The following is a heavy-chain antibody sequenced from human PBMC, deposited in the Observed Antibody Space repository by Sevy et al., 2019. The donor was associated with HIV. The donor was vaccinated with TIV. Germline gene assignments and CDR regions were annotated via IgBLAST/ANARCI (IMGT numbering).Heavy chain of an antibody. V-gene: IGHV3-23*01. CDR1: GFTFSSYG. J-gene: IGHJ3*02. CDR2: ISGSGGIT. CDR3: AKSLVVGPTNAFDI. D-gene: IGHD2-15*01. Sequence: GGSLRLSCAVSGFTFSSYGMSWVRQAPGKGLEWVSSISGSGGITYYADSVKGRFTFSRDNSKNTLYLQMNSLRAEDTAVYYCAKSLVVGPTNAFDIWGQGTMVTVSS.